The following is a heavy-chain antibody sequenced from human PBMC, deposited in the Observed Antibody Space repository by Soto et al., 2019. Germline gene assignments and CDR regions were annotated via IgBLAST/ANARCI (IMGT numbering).Heavy chain of an antibody. CDR1: RLTFSSYA. D-gene: IGHD6-13*01. CDR2: ISGSGDTT. V-gene: IGHV3-23*01. Sequence: EVQVLESGGGLIQPGGSLRLSCVISRLTFSSYALNWVRQAPGEGLEWVSSISGSGDTTYYADSVKGRFTISRDNSKKTMYLQMNSRRVEETAVYYCWKADYSDSWAPVDYWGQGTLVTVSS. J-gene: IGHJ4*02. CDR3: WKADYSDSWAPVDY.